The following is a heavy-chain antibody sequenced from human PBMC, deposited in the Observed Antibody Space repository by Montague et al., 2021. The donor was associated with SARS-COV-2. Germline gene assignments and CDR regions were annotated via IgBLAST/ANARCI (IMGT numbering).Heavy chain of an antibody. J-gene: IGHJ6*02. D-gene: IGHD3-10*01. V-gene: IGHV3-7*03. CDR3: ARVGLGITMVQGAHYYYSGMDV. Sequence: SLRLSCAASGFTFSSYWMSWVRQAPGKGLEWVANIKQDGSEKYYVDSVKGRFTISRDNAKNSLYLQMNSLRAEDTAVYYCARVGLGITMVQGAHYYYSGMDVWGQGTTVTVSS. CDR2: IKQDGSEK. CDR1: GFTFSSYW.